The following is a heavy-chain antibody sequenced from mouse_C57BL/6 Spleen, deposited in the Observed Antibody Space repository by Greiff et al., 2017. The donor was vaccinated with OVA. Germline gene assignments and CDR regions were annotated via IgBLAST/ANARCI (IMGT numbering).Heavy chain of an antibody. Sequence: VQLQQPGAELVRPGSSVKLSCKASGYTFTSYWMDWVKQRPGQGLEWIGNIYPSDSETHYNQKFKDKATLTVDKSSSTAYMQLSSLTSEDSAVDYCARSDGYDAVFDYWGQGTTLTVSS. V-gene: IGHV1-61*01. CDR2: IYPSDSET. D-gene: IGHD2-2*01. CDR3: ARSDGYDAVFDY. J-gene: IGHJ2*01. CDR1: GYTFTSYW.